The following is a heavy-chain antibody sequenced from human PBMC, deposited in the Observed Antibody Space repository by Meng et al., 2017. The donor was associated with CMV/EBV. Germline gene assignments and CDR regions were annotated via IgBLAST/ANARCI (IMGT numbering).Heavy chain of an antibody. V-gene: IGHV3-9*01. Sequence: GGYLRLSCAASGFTFDDYAMHWVRQAPGKGLEWVSGISWNSGSIGYADSVKGRFTISRDNAKNSLYLQMNSLRAEDTALYYCAKDRGSWYGGLDYWGQGTLVTVSS. CDR1: GFTFDDYA. D-gene: IGHD6-13*01. J-gene: IGHJ4*02. CDR2: ISWNSGSI. CDR3: AKDRGSWYGGLDY.